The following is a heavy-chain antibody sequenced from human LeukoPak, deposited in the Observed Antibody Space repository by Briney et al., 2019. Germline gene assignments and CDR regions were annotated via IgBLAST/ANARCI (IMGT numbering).Heavy chain of an antibody. V-gene: IGHV3-64*01. CDR3: ARDTGPWVGTLGDYYYMDV. Sequence: PGGSLRLSCAASGFTFSIYAMQWVRQAPGKGLEYVSAISSNGGSTYYANSVKGRFTISRDNSKNTLYLQVGSLRAEDMAVYYCARDTGPWVGTLGDYYYMDVWGKGTTVTVSS. CDR2: ISSNGGST. CDR1: GFTFSIYA. D-gene: IGHD2-21*02. J-gene: IGHJ6*03.